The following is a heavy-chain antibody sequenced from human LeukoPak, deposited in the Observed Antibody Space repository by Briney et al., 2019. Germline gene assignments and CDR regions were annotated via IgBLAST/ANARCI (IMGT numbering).Heavy chain of an antibody. CDR2: INHSGST. J-gene: IGHJ6*03. CDR1: GGSFSGYY. CDR3: ARPRKHDYYDMDV. V-gene: IGHV4-34*01. Sequence: TSSETLSLTCADYGGSFSGYYWSWIRQPPGKGLEWIGEINHSGSTNYNPSLKSRVTISVDTSKNQFSLKLSSVTAADTAVYYCARPRKHDYYDMDVWGKGTTVTVSS.